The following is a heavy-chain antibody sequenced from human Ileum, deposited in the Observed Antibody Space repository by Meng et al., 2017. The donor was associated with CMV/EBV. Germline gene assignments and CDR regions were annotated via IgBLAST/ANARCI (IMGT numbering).Heavy chain of an antibody. D-gene: IGHD3-3*01. J-gene: IGHJ4*02. CDR1: GGSTTSSTYH. CDR3: ARNVGFYSSQIAY. CDR2: VYYSGTT. Sequence: SAQAPVKPSEPLSLTCTAPGGSTTSSTYHWGWIRQPPGKGLEWIGSVYYSGTTYYNPSLKSRVNMSIDTSKNRFSLKLSSATAADTAVYYCARNVGFYSSQIAYWGQGALVTVSS. V-gene: IGHV4-39*07.